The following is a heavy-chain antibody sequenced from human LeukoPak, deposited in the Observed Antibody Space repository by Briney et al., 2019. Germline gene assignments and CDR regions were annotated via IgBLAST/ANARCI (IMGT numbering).Heavy chain of an antibody. CDR2: ISSSSSTI. J-gene: IGHJ4*02. V-gene: IGHV3-48*04. Sequence: GGSLRLSCAASGFTFSSYSMDWVRQAPGKGLEWVSYISSSSSTIYYADSVKDRFTISRDNAKNSLYLQMNSLRAEDTAVYYCARKVRGVGVDYWGQGTLVTVSS. D-gene: IGHD3-10*01. CDR1: GFTFSSYS. CDR3: ARKVRGVGVDY.